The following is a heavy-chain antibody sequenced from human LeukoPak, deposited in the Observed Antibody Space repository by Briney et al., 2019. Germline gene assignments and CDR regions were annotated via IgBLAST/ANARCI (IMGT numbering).Heavy chain of an antibody. CDR3: ARRSPGCSGGSCYSSRVGMRYYYYYGMDV. J-gene: IGHJ6*02. D-gene: IGHD2-15*01. Sequence: QTGGSLRLSCAASGFTFTSYWMTWVRQAPGKGLEWVANIKQDGNEKYYVDSVKGRFTLSRDNAKNSLYLQMNSLRAEDTAVYHCARRSPGCSGGSCYSSRVGMRYYYYYGMDVWGQGTTVTVSS. CDR1: GFTFTSYW. CDR2: IKQDGNEK. V-gene: IGHV3-7*03.